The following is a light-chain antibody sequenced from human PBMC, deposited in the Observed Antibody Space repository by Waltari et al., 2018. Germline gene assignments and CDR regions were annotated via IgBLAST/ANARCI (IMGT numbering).Light chain of an antibody. Sequence: EIVMTQSPATLSVSPGERATLSCRASQSVSSNLAWYQQKPGPAPRLLIYGASTRATGSPARFSGSGSGTEFTLTISSMQSEDFAVYYCQQDYSTPPYTFGQGTKLEIK. CDR2: GAS. J-gene: IGKJ2*01. CDR1: QSVSSN. V-gene: IGKV3-15*01. CDR3: QQDYSTPPYT.